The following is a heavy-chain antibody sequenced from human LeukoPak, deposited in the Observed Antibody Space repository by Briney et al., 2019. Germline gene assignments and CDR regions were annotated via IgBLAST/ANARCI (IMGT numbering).Heavy chain of an antibody. Sequence: GGSLRLSCAASGFTFSSHSMNWVRQAPGKGLEWVSSISSSSSYIYYAGSVKGRFTISRDNAKNSLYLQMNSLRAEDTAVYYCARGQLSHDAFDIWGQGTMVTVSS. CDR2: ISSSSSYI. CDR3: ARGQLSHDAFDI. CDR1: GFTFSSHS. D-gene: IGHD6-13*01. V-gene: IGHV3-21*01. J-gene: IGHJ3*02.